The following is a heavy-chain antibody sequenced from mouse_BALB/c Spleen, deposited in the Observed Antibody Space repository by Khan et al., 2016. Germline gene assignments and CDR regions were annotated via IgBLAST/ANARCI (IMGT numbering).Heavy chain of an antibody. V-gene: IGHV1-39*01. CDR3: AREGGNYVWFAY. D-gene: IGHD2-1*01. Sequence: VQLQQSGPEVEKPGASVKISCKASGYSFTDYNMNWVKQSNGKSLEWIGNIDPYFGSTSYNQKFEGKATLTVDKSSSTAYMQLKSLTSEDSSVYYCAREGGNYVWFAYWGQGTLVTVSA. CDR1: GYSFTDYN. CDR2: IDPYFGST. J-gene: IGHJ3*01.